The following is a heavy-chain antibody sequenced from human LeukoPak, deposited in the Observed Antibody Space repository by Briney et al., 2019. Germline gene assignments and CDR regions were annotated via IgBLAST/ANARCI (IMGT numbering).Heavy chain of an antibody. D-gene: IGHD3-10*01. V-gene: IGHV4-59*12. CDR2: IYHSGST. J-gene: IGHJ6*03. CDR3: AREVTMVRGIITGYYMDV. Sequence: SETLSLTCTVSGGSISSYYWSWIRQPPGKGLEWIGYIYHSGSTNYNPSLKSRVTISEDTSKNQFSLKLTSVTAADTAVYYCAREVTMVRGIITGYYMDVWGKGTTVTVSS. CDR1: GGSISSYY.